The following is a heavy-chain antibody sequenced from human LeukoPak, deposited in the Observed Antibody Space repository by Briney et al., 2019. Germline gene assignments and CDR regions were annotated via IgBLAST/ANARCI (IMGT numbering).Heavy chain of an antibody. J-gene: IGHJ4*02. Sequence: GGSLRLSCEASGFTFSAYAMTWVRQAPGKGLEWVSVIYSGGSTYYADSVKGRFTISRHNSKNTLYLQMNSLRAEDTAVYYCATAQRGYSYGFDYWGQGTLVTVSS. CDR2: IYSGGST. CDR1: GFTFSAYA. V-gene: IGHV3-53*04. CDR3: ATAQRGYSYGFDY. D-gene: IGHD5-18*01.